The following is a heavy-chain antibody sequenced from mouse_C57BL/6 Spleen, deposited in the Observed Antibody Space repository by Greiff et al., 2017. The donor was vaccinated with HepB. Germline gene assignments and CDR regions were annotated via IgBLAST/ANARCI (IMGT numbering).Heavy chain of an antibody. CDR3: TRDPLYYSNYVGAMDY. J-gene: IGHJ4*01. D-gene: IGHD2-5*01. CDR2: ISSGGDYI. Sequence: EVQGVESGEGLVKPGGSLKLSCAASGFTFSSYAMSWVRQTPEKRLEWVAYISSGGDYIYYADTVKGRFTISRDNARNTLYLQMSSLKSEDTAMYYCTRDPLYYSNYVGAMDYWGQGTSVTVSS. CDR1: GFTFSSYA. V-gene: IGHV5-9-1*02.